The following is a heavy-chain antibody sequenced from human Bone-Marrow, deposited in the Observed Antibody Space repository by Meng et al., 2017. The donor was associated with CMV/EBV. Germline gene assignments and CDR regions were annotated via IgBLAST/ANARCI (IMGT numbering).Heavy chain of an antibody. D-gene: IGHD3-22*01. CDR2: ISGSGGST. Sequence: LSLTCAASGFTFSSYAMSWVRQAPGKGLEWVSAISGSGGSTYYADSVKGRFTISRDNSKNTLYLQMNSLRAEDTAVYYCAKGGQYYDSSGYYGPFDYWGQGTLVTVSS. CDR3: AKGGQYYDSSGYYGPFDY. V-gene: IGHV3-23*01. CDR1: GFTFSSYA. J-gene: IGHJ4*02.